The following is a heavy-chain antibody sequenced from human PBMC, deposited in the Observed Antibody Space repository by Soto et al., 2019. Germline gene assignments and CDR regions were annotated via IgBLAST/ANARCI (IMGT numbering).Heavy chain of an antibody. CDR1: GGTFSSYA. CDR3: VRFQSVRFGELLVPGAFDI. D-gene: IGHD3-10*01. CDR2: IIPIFGTA. J-gene: IGHJ3*02. V-gene: IGHV1-69*06. Sequence: SVKVSCKASGGTFSSYAISWVRQAPGQGLEWMGGIIPIFGTANYAKKFQGRVTVTADKSTSAAFMELSSLRSEDTAVYYCVRFQSVRFGELLVPGAFDIWGQGTMVTVSS.